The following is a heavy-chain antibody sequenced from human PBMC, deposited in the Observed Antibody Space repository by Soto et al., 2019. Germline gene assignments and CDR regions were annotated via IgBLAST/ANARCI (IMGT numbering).Heavy chain of an antibody. D-gene: IGHD2-15*01. J-gene: IGHJ4*02. V-gene: IGHV3-21*01. Sequence: EVQLVESGGGLVKPGGSLRLSCAASGFTFSGYSMNWVRQAPGKGLEWVSSISSGSSYIYYADSVKGRFTISRDNAKNSRYLQMTSLRAEDTAVDYCARLLGYCGGGSCPIDYWGQGTLVTASS. CDR2: ISSGSSYI. CDR1: GFTFSGYS. CDR3: ARLLGYCGGGSCPIDY.